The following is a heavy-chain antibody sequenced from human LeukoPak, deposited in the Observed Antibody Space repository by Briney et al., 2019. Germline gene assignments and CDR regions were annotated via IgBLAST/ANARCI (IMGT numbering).Heavy chain of an antibody. Sequence: GGSLRLSCAASGFTFSSYWMHWVRQAPGKGLVWVSRINSDGSSTSYADSVKGRFTISRDNAKNTLYLQMNSLRAEDTAVYYCARSSYYSRDVIDYWGQGTLVTVSS. J-gene: IGHJ4*02. D-gene: IGHD1-26*01. CDR3: ARSSYYSRDVIDY. V-gene: IGHV3-74*01. CDR2: INSDGSST. CDR1: GFTFSSYW.